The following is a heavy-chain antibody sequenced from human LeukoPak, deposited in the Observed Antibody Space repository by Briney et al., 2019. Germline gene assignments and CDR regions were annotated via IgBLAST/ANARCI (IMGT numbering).Heavy chain of an antibody. CDR3: ARDADVVFPYYYGSGRDFDY. D-gene: IGHD3-10*01. CDR2: INSDGSST. CDR1: GFPFSSYW. Sequence: PGGSLRLSCAASGFPFSSYWMHWVGKAPGKGLVWFSRINSDGSSTSYADSVKGRFTISRDNAKNTLCLQMNSLRAEDTAVYYCARDADVVFPYYYGSGRDFDYWGRGTLVTVSS. J-gene: IGHJ4*02. V-gene: IGHV3-74*01.